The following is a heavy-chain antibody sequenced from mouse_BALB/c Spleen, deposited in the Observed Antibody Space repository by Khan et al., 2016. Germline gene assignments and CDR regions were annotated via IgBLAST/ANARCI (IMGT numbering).Heavy chain of an antibody. CDR1: GYAFSSYW. J-gene: IGHJ4*01. Sequence: QVQLQQSGAELVRPGSSVKISCKASGYAFSSYWMNWVKQRPGQGLEWIGQIYPGDGDTNYNGKFKGKDTLTADKSSSTVYMQLSSLTSEDSAVXFCALYYRAAMDYWGQGTSVTVSS. CDR3: ALYYRAAMDY. D-gene: IGHD2-14*01. CDR2: IYPGDGDT. V-gene: IGHV1-80*01.